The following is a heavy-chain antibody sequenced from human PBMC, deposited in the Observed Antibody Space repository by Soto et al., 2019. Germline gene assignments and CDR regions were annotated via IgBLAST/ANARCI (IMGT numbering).Heavy chain of an antibody. CDR1: DVSSSSGDSY. CDR3: ARGRGELLFDY. D-gene: IGHD2-21*01. V-gene: IGHV4-30-4*01. CDR2: IDYSGST. Sequence: SETLSLTCSASDVSSSSGDSYWSWIRQPPGKGLEWIGYIDYSGSTYYNPSLKSRATLSVDTSNNQFSLKVSSVTAADTAVYYCARGRGELLFDYSGLGTLVTVSS. J-gene: IGHJ4*02.